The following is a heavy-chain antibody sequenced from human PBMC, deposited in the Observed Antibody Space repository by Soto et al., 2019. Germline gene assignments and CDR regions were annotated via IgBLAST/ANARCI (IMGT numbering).Heavy chain of an antibody. J-gene: IGHJ5*02. CDR1: GFIFSSYD. CDR3: ARDGYSTSSDWPWFDP. CDR2: ISCSGGSA. V-gene: IGHV3-23*01. Sequence: VGSLTLSCAASGFIFSSYDMIWVRQAPGKGLEWVSGISCSGGSAFYADSVKGRFTISKDNAKGSLLLQMDTLRDEDAAIYYCARDGYSTSSDWPWFDPWGQGTLVTVSS. D-gene: IGHD6-6*01.